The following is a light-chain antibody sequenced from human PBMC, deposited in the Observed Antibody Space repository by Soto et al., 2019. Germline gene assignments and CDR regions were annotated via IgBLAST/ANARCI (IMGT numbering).Light chain of an antibody. CDR2: ATS. V-gene: IGKV1-39*01. CDR3: QQRET. CDR1: EAIHSY. Sequence: DILMTQSPSSLSASVGDRVTITCRASEAIHSYLNWYQQKPGKAPNLLIFATSTLQSGVPSRFSGSGSGTDFTLTISCLQPEDFANYYCQQRETFGPGTKVDIK. J-gene: IGKJ3*01.